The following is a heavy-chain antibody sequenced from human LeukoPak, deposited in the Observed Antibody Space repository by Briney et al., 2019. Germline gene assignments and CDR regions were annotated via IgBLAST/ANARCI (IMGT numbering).Heavy chain of an antibody. Sequence: SETLSLTCTVSGGSINSYYWSWTRQPPGEGLEWIGYIYYSGSTNYNPSLKSRVTISVDTSKNQFSLKLSSVTAADTAVYYCARDYGPSRGFDYWGQGTLVTVSS. J-gene: IGHJ4*02. CDR3: ARDYGPSRGFDY. CDR2: IYYSGST. CDR1: GGSINSYY. V-gene: IGHV4-59*01. D-gene: IGHD3-10*01.